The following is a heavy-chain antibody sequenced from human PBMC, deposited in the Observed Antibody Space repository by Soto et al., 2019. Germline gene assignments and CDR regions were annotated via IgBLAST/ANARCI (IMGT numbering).Heavy chain of an antibody. CDR2: IIPIFGTA. CDR3: ARGPLASKTTVVTPADY. J-gene: IGHJ4*02. V-gene: IGHV1-69*13. D-gene: IGHD4-17*01. Sequence: GASVKVSCKASGGTFSSYAISWVRQAPGQGLEWMGGIIPIFGTANYAQKFHGRVTITADESTSTAYMELSSLRSEDTAVYYCARGPLASKTTVVTPADYWGQGTLVTVSS. CDR1: GGTFSSYA.